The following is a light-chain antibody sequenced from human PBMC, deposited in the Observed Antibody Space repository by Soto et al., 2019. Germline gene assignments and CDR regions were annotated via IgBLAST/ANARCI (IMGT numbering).Light chain of an antibody. CDR1: SSDVGGYNY. Sequence: QSVLTQPASVSGSPGQSITIPCTGTSSDVGGYNYVSWYQQHPGKAPKPMIYEVSNRPSGVSNRFSGSKSGNTASLTISGLQAEDEADYYCSSYTSSSTLYVFGTGTKVTVL. V-gene: IGLV2-14*01. J-gene: IGLJ1*01. CDR2: EVS. CDR3: SSYTSSSTLYV.